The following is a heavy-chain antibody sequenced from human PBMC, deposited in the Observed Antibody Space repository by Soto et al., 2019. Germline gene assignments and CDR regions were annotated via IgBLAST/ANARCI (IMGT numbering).Heavy chain of an antibody. CDR3: AKDIAYSGYRGFDY. D-gene: IGHD5-12*01. J-gene: IGHJ4*02. CDR1: GFTFDDYA. V-gene: IGHV3-9*01. CDR2: ISWNSGRI. Sequence: EVQLVESGGGLVQPGRSLRLSCAASGFTFDDYAMHWVRQAPGKGLEWVSSISWNSGRIGYADSVKGRYTISRDNAKNSLCLQMNSLRAEDTAFYYCAKDIAYSGYRGFDYWGQGTLVTVSS.